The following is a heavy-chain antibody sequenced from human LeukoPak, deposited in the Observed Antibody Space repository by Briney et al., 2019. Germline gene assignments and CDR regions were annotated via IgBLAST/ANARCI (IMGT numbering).Heavy chain of an antibody. CDR2: IYYSGST. J-gene: IGHJ4*02. CDR3: ARDIYYYDSSGSQTLDY. V-gene: IGHV4-59*12. Sequence: SETLSLTCTVPGGSISNYYWSWIRQPPGKGLEWIGFIYYSGSTNYNPSLKSRVTISVDTSKNQFSLKLSSVTAADTAVYYCARDIYYYDSSGSQTLDYWGQGTLVTVSS. CDR1: GGSISNYY. D-gene: IGHD3-22*01.